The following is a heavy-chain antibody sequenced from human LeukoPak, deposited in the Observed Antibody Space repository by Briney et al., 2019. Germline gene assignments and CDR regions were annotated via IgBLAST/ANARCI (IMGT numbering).Heavy chain of an antibody. D-gene: IGHD2-2*02. CDR2: IYYSGST. CDR1: GGSISSGGYY. V-gene: IGHV4-31*03. CDR3: ARGGQVVPAAIADWFDP. J-gene: IGHJ5*02. Sequence: SQTLSLTCTVSGGSISSGGYYWSWIRQHPGKGLEWIGYIYYSGSTYYNPSLKSRVTISVDTSKNQFSLKLSSVTAAGTAVYYCARGGQVVPAAIADWFDPWGQGTLVTVSS.